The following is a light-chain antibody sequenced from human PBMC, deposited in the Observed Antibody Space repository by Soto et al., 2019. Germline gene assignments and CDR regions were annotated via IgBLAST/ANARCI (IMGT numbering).Light chain of an antibody. CDR1: QSISGG. Sequence: DIQLTQSPSTLSASVGDRVSITCRASQSISGGLAWYQKKPEKAPRLLIYDASGLQSGVPSRFSGSGFGTEFTLTISKLYIEDFATYYCQQYNTDSPWTFGQGTKVEIK. V-gene: IGKV1-5*01. CDR3: QQYNTDSPWT. J-gene: IGKJ1*01. CDR2: DAS.